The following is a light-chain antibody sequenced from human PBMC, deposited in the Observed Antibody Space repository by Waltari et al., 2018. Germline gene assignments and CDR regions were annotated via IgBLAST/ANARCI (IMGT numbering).Light chain of an antibody. CDR1: QSVSSSV. CDR3: QQYGSSPLWT. CDR2: SAS. J-gene: IGKJ1*01. V-gene: IGKV3-20*01. Sequence: EVVWTESPGTLSVSPGEGATLSGRASQSVSSSVLVWYQQKSGQAHRLLPYSASRRATGIPDRFSGSGAGTDVTLNISRLEPEDLAVYYCQQYGSSPLWTFGQGTKAEIK.